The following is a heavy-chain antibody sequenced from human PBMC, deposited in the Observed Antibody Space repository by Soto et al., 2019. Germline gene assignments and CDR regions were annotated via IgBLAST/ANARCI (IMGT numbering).Heavy chain of an antibody. CDR1: GGSINTFY. CDR3: ASEGSSSAYNCAHGTQLWSFDC. Sequence: KTSETLSLTCTVSGGSINTFYWSWVRQPAGKGLEWIGRIFSSGSTSFNPSLESRVAMSVDTSKNHFSLNLGSVTAADKAVYYCASEGSSSAYNCAHGTQLWSFDCWGQGALVIV. D-gene: IGHD5-12*01. CDR2: IFSSGST. V-gene: IGHV4-4*07. J-gene: IGHJ4*02.